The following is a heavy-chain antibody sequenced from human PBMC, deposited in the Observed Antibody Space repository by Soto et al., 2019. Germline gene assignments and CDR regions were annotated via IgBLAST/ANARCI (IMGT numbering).Heavy chain of an antibody. V-gene: IGHV3-23*01. CDR1: GFTFSSYA. J-gene: IGHJ4*02. CDR3: AKSLYSYGSGYYFDY. D-gene: IGHD5-18*01. Sequence: GGSLRLSCAASGFTFSSYAMSWVRQAPGKGLEWVSAISGSGGSTYYADSVKGRFTISRDNSKNTLYLQMNSLRAEDTAVYYCAKSLYSYGSGYYFDYWGQGTLVTVSS. CDR2: ISGSGGST.